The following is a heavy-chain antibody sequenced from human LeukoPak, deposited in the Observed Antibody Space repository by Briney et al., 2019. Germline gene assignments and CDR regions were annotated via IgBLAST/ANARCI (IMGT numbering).Heavy chain of an antibody. CDR1: GGTFSSYA. CDR3: ASLQGAAAGTAYYYYMDV. Sequence: ASVKVSCKASGGTFSSYAISWVRQAPGQGLEWMGGIIPIFGTANYAQKFQGRVTITADESTSTAYMELSSLRSEDTAVYYCASLQGAAAGTAYYYYMDVWGKGTTVTVSS. CDR2: IIPIFGTA. D-gene: IGHD6-13*01. V-gene: IGHV1-69*13. J-gene: IGHJ6*03.